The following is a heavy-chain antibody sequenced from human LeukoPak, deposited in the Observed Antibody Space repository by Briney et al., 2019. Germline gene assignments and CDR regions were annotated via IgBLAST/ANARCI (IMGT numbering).Heavy chain of an antibody. J-gene: IGHJ5*02. CDR2: IIPFLRRT. V-gene: IGHV1-69*10. D-gene: IGHD3-22*01. CDR3: ARGEFLHDSGGYHVWFDP. CDR1: VGIFSNFV. Sequence: SVKVSFKCCVGIFSNFVLSWVRQAPGQGLEWMGWIIPFLRRTNSAQKFQGRVTITADKSTRTIYMELSSLRSEDTAVYYCARGEFLHDSGGYHVWFDPWGQGTLITVSS.